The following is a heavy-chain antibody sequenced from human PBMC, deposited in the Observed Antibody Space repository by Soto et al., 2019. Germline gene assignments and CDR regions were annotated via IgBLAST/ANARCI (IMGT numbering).Heavy chain of an antibody. D-gene: IGHD3-3*01. CDR2: IYYSGST. Sequence: SETLSPTCTVSGASISSGVTYWGWIRQHPGKGLEGMGYIYYSGSTYYNPSLKSRVTISVDTSKNQFSLKLSSVTAADTAVYYCARSGGEPYYDFWSGYYYYYYGMDVWGQGTTVTVSS. V-gene: IGHV4-31*03. CDR1: GASISSGVTY. CDR3: ARSGGEPYYDFWSGYYYYYYGMDV. J-gene: IGHJ6*02.